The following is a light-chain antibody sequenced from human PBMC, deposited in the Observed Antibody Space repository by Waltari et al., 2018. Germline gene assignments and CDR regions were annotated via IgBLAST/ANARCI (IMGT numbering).Light chain of an antibody. CDR1: QSVSSSY. CDR3: QKYGSSPPRS. V-gene: IGKV3-20*01. Sequence: EIVLTQSPGTLSLSPGERATLSCRAIQSVSSSYVAWYQQKFGQAPRLLIYGAYNRATGIPDRFSGSGSGTDFTLTISRVEPEDFAVYYCQKYGSSPPRSFGQGTRLEIK. J-gene: IGKJ5*01. CDR2: GAY.